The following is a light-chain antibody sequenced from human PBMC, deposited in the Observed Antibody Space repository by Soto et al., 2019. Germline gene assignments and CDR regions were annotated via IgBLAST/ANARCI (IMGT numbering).Light chain of an antibody. CDR1: QSISSW. CDR2: DAS. Sequence: DIQMTQSPSTLSASLVDRVTIICRASQSISSWLAWYQQKPGKAPKLLIYDASSLESGVPSRFSGSGSGTEFTLTISSLQPDDFATYYCQQYNSYSFGPGTKVDIK. CDR3: QQYNSYS. J-gene: IGKJ3*01. V-gene: IGKV1-5*02.